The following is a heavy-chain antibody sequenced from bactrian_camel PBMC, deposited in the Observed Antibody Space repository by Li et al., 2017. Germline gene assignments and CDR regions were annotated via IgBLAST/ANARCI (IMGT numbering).Heavy chain of an antibody. J-gene: IGHJ4*01. Sequence: HVQLVESGGGLVQPGGSLRLSCAASGFTFSNFAMSWVRQAPGKGLEWVATIANDDSNTYYADDVKGRFAISRDNAKNTTYLLMNSLKSEDTARYYCTIFDYWGQGTQVTVS. CDR1: GFTFSNFA. CDR3: TIFDY. CDR2: IANDDSNT. V-gene: IGHV3S7*01.